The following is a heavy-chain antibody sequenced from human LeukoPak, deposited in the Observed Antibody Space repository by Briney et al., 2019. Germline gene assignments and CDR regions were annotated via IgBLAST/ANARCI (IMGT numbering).Heavy chain of an antibody. V-gene: IGHV3-23*01. D-gene: IGHD3-10*01. J-gene: IGHJ4*02. CDR3: AVGSYYFDY. Sequence: GTLTLTCGASGVTISTNTRKRFVHDPAEELEWVSGISGSSASTYYADSVKGRFTISRDNSKNTLYVQMNSLRAEDTAVYYCAVGSYYFDYWGQGTLVTVSS. CDR2: ISGSSAST. CDR1: GVTISTNT.